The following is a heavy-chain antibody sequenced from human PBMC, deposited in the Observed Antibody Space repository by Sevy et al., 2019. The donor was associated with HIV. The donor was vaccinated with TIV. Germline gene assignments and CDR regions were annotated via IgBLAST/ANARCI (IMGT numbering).Heavy chain of an antibody. V-gene: IGHV1-18*04. D-gene: IGHD5-12*01. CDR2: ISAYNGNT. CDR1: GYTFTSYG. Sequence: ASVKVSCKASGYTFTSYGISWVRQAPGQGLEWMGWISAYNGNTNYAQKLQGRVTMTKDTSTSTAYMELRSLRSDDTAVYYCARDGVEMATITSSWWFDPWGQGTLVTVSS. J-gene: IGHJ5*02. CDR3: ARDGVEMATITSSWWFDP.